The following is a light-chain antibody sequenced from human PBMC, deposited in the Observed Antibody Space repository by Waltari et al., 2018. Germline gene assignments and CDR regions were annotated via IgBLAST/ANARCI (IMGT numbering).Light chain of an antibody. CDR1: QSVSRC. CDR2: QAS. J-gene: IGKJ1*01. Sequence: ELVLTQSPGPLSLSPGERATLACRASQSVSRCLAGSQQTPGQAPRLLIYQASNRATGIPDRFSGSGSGTDFSLTISRLEPEDFAVYYCQNHERLPATFGQGTKVEI. V-gene: IGKV3-20*01. CDR3: QNHERLPAT.